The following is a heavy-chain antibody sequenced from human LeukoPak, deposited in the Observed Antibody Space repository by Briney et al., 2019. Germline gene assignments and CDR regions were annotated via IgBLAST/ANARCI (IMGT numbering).Heavy chain of an antibody. CDR2: ISAYNGNT. Sequence: GASVKVSCKASGYTFTSYYMHWVRQAPGQGLEWMGWISAYNGNTNYAQKLQGRVTMTTDTSTSTAYMELRSLRSDNTAVYYCARESGGSYDYWGQGTLVTVSS. V-gene: IGHV1-18*04. J-gene: IGHJ4*02. CDR3: ARESGGSYDY. D-gene: IGHD1-26*01. CDR1: GYTFTSYY.